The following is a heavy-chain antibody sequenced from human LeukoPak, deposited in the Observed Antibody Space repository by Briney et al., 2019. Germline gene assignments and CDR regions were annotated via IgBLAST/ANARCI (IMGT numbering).Heavy chain of an antibody. Sequence: GGSLRLSCASSGFTFSSYAMSCVPQAPGKGREGGSAIIGSGGSTYYADSVKGRFTISRDNSKNTLYMQMKSLRAEDTAVYYCAKGVRYYGSGSYSPFDYWGQGTLVTVSS. CDR1: GFTFSSYA. V-gene: IGHV3-23*01. D-gene: IGHD3-10*01. J-gene: IGHJ4*02. CDR3: AKGVRYYGSGSYSPFDY. CDR2: IIGSGGST.